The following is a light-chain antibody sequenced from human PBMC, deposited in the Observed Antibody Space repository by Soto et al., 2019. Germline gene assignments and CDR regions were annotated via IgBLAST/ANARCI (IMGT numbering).Light chain of an antibody. Sequence: DIVMTQSPDSLAVSLGERATINCKSRQSVLHSSNNKNYLAWYQQKPGQPPNLLIYWASTRKSGVPDRFSGSGSGTDFTLTISSLQAEDVAVYYCQQYYTTHPTFGGGTKVQIK. V-gene: IGKV4-1*01. CDR3: QQYYTTHPT. CDR2: WAS. J-gene: IGKJ4*01. CDR1: QSVLHSSNNKNY.